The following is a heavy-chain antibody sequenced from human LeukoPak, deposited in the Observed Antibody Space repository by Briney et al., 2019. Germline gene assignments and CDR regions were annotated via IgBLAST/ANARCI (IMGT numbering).Heavy chain of an antibody. CDR2: IIPILGIA. J-gene: IGHJ4*02. D-gene: IGHD3-22*01. Sequence: AASVKVSCTASGGTFSSYTISWVRQAPGQGLEWMGRIIPILGIANYAQKLQGRVTITADKSTSTAYMELSSLRSEDTAVYYCARGVHYDSSGYYFAYWGQGTLVTVSS. CDR1: GGTFSSYT. CDR3: ARGVHYDSSGYYFAY. V-gene: IGHV1-69*02.